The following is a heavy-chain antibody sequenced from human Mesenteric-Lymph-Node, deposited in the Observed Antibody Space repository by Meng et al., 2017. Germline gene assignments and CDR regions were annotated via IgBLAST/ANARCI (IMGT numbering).Heavy chain of an antibody. CDR1: GGSISSYY. J-gene: IGHJ4*02. V-gene: IGHV4-59*08. CDR3: ARQSGYFDY. D-gene: IGHD3-10*01. CDR2: IYYSGST. Sequence: QVQLEDSGPGLVKPSETLSLPGTVSGGSISSYYWSWIRQPPGKGLEWIGHIYYSGSTNSNPSLKSRVTISVDTSKNQFSLKLSSVTATDTAVYYCARQSGYFDYWGQGTLVTVSS.